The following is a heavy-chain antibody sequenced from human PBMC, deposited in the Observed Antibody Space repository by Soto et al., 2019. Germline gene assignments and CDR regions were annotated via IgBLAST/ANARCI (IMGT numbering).Heavy chain of an antibody. CDR1: GGSSRRGGYY. CDR2: IYYSGST. D-gene: IGHD5-12*01. V-gene: IGHV4-31*03. J-gene: IGHJ4*02. CDR3: ARLGWLQPY. Sequence: TSETLSLTSNVPGGSSRRGGYYWSWIRQNPGKGLEWIGYIYYSGSTYYNPSLKSRVTISVDTSKNQFSLKLSSVTAADTAVYYCARLGWLQPYWGQGTLVTVSS.